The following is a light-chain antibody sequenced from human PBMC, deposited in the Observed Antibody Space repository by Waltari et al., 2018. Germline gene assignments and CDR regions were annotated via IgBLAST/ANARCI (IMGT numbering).Light chain of an antibody. CDR1: NIGSRS. CDR3: QVWDSSSDDGV. V-gene: IGLV3-21*02. Sequence: SYVLTQPPSVSVAPGQTARIPCGGNNIGSRSVHWYQKKPGQAPVWVVYDDTARPSGIPGRFSGANAGNSATLTIGRVEAGDEADYYCQVWDSSSDDGVFGGGTQLTVL. CDR2: DDT. J-gene: IGLJ7*01.